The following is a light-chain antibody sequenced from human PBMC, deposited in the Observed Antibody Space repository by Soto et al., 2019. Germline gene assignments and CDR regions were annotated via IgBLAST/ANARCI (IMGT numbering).Light chain of an antibody. V-gene: IGKV3-15*01. CDR1: QSVGTN. CDR3: QQSNNWPYT. J-gene: IGKJ2*01. CDR2: GTF. Sequence: EIVMTQSPATLSVFPGERATLSCRASQSVGTNLVWYQQKPGQAPKLLIYGTFTRATRIPLRFSGSGSGTEFTLTISSPQSEDFAVYFCQQSNNWPYTFAQGTKLEI.